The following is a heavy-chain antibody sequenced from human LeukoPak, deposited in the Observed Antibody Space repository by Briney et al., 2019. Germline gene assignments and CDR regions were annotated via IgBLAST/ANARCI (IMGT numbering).Heavy chain of an antibody. CDR1: GFTFSSYT. D-gene: IGHD6-19*01. Sequence: PGGSLRLSCAVSGFTFSSYTMNWVRQAPGKGLEWVSSISFSSSYIYYADSVKGRFTISRDNAKNSLYLQMNSLRAEDTAVYYCARARLGSSGLHAFEIWGQGTVVTVSS. V-gene: IGHV3-21*01. CDR2: ISFSSSYI. CDR3: ARARLGSSGLHAFEI. J-gene: IGHJ3*02.